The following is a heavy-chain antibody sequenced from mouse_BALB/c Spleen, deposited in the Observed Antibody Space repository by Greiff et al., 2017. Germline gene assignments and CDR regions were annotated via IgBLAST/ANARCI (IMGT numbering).Heavy chain of an antibody. CDR2: ISSGGST. V-gene: IGHV5-6-5*01. CDR3: ARDYYGPFAY. D-gene: IGHD1-2*01. J-gene: IGHJ3*01. CDR1: GFTFSSYD. Sequence: EVKLVESGGGLVKPGGSLKLSCAASGFTFSSYDMSWVRQTPEKRLEWVASISSGGSTYYPDSVKGRFTISRDNARNILYLQMSSLRSEDTAMYYCARDYYGPFAYWGQGTLVTVSA.